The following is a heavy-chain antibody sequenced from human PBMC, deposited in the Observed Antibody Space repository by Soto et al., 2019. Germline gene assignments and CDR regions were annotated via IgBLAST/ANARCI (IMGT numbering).Heavy chain of an antibody. V-gene: IGHV4-30-4*01. CDR3: ARDRSNSPDYFDH. Sequence: LSLTCTVSGGSISSDDYYWTWIRQPPGKGLEWIGYIYYTGRTSYNPSLESRISISVDTSKNHFSLNLSSVSAADTAVYYCARDRSNSPDYFDHWGQGTLVTVSS. J-gene: IGHJ4*02. CDR2: IYYTGRT. D-gene: IGHD6-6*01. CDR1: GGSISSDDYY.